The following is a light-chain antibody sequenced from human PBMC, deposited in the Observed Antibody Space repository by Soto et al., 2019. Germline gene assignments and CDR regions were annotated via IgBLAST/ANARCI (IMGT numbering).Light chain of an antibody. V-gene: IGKV1-39*01. CDR2: AAS. CDR1: QSISKY. J-gene: IGKJ1*01. Sequence: EIQLTQSPSSLSASFGDRVSISCRASQSISKYLVWYQQKPGKAPMVLIFAASRFQSGGPTGCSGSGSGTDFTLTIYRVQPAVFASYKRQQCSRRTFGQGTKVDI. CDR3: QQCSRRT.